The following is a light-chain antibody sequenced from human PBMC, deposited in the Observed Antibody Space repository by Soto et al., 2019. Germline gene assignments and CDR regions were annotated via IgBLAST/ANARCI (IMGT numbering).Light chain of an antibody. V-gene: IGLV2-8*01. CDR2: EVS. CDR1: SSDVGAYNY. CDR3: SSNAGSNNLI. J-gene: IGLJ2*01. Sequence: QSALTQPPSASGSPGQSVTISCTGTSSDVGAYNYVSWYQQHPGKAPKLMIYEVSKRPSGVPDRFSGSKSGNTASLTVSGLQAEDEADYYCSSNAGSNNLIFGGGPMLTVL.